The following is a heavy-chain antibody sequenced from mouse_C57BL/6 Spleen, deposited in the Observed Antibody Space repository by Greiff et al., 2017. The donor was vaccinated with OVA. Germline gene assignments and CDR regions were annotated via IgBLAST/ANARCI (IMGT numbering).Heavy chain of an antibody. CDR3: ARSPGSEVFDY. V-gene: IGHV1-69*01. Sequence: VQLQQPGAELVMPGASVKLSCKASGYTFTSYWMHWVKQRPGQGLEWIGEIDPSSSYTTSNQKFKGKSTLTVDNSSSTAYMQLSSLTSEDSAVYYGARSPGSEVFDYWGQGTTLTVSS. CDR1: GYTFTSYW. J-gene: IGHJ2*01. CDR2: IDPSSSYT. D-gene: IGHD6-1*01.